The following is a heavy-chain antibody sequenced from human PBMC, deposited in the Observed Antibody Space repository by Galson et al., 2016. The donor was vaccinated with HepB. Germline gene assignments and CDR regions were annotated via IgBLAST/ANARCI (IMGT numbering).Heavy chain of an antibody. CDR2: IWYDGGDK. Sequence: SLRLSCAASGFTFSSYGMHWVRQAPGKGLEWVALIWYDGGDKYYGDSVKGRFIISRDNSKNTLYLQMNSLRAEDTAVYYCARGAIYFDILAGCPDYWGQGTQVTVSS. CDR3: ARGAIYFDILAGCPDY. V-gene: IGHV3-33*01. J-gene: IGHJ4*02. CDR1: GFTFSSYG. D-gene: IGHD3-9*01.